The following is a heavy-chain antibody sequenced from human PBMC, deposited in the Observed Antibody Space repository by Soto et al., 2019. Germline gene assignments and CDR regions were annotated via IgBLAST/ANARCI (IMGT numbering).Heavy chain of an antibody. D-gene: IGHD3-10*01. CDR2: IKEDGREK. CDR1: GFRLSNHF. J-gene: IGHJ6*02. Sequence: EMQLVESGGGLVQPGGSLRLSCVASGFRLSNHFMNWVRQAPGKGLEWVATIKEDGREKYYVESVEGRFTISRDNAKNSLYLEVSNVRDGDTAVYYCARPRFRGMDVWGQGTMVTVSS. V-gene: IGHV3-7*03. CDR3: ARPRFRGMDV.